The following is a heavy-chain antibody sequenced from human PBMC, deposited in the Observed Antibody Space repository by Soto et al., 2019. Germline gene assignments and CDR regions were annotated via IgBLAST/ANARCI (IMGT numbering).Heavy chain of an antibody. J-gene: IGHJ5*02. CDR2: LNPNSGGT. Sequence: ASVKVSCKASGYAFTSHDINWVRQATGQGLEWMGWLNPNSGGTNYAQKFQGWVTMTRDTSISTAYMELSRLRSDDTAVYYCARGGIAALYWFDPWGQGTLVTVSS. CDR1: GYAFTSHD. D-gene: IGHD6-13*01. V-gene: IGHV1-2*04. CDR3: ARGGIAALYWFDP.